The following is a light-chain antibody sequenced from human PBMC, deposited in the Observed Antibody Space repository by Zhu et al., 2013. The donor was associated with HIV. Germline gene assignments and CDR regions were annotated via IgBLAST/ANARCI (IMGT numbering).Light chain of an antibody. J-gene: IGKJ3*01. CDR3: QHVNSNAA. Sequence: DIQMTQSPSSLSASVGDRVAITCRASQDISSWLAWYQQKPGKAPKLLIYAASSLQSGVPSRFGGRGSGTEFTLTITSLQPDDFATYYCQHVNSNAAFGPGTKVDV. CDR2: AAS. V-gene: IGKV1-12*01. CDR1: QDISSW.